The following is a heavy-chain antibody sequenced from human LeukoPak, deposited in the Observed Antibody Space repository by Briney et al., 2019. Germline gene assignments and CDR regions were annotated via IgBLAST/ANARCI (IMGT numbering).Heavy chain of an antibody. D-gene: IGHD3-3*01. CDR1: GYSFTSYW. Sequence: GESLKISCKGSGYSFTSYWIGWVRQMPGKGLEWMGIIYPGDSGTRYSPSFQGQVTISADKSISTAYLQWSSLKASDTAMYYCARVGDGESPFGVGYYYYGMDVWGQGTTVTVSS. V-gene: IGHV5-51*01. J-gene: IGHJ6*02. CDR3: ARVGDGESPFGVGYYYYGMDV. CDR2: IYPGDSGT.